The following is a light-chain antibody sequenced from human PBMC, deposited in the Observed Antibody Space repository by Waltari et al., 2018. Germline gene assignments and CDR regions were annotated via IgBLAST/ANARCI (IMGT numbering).Light chain of an antibody. Sequence: QSALTQPASVSGSPGPSITISCTGTSSDVGGYNYASWYQQHPGKDPKLMIYEVSNRPSGVSNRFSGSKSGNTASLTISGLQAEDEADYYCSSYTSSSTLVVFGGGTKLTVL. J-gene: IGLJ2*01. CDR1: SSDVGGYNY. V-gene: IGLV2-14*01. CDR3: SSYTSSSTLVV. CDR2: EVS.